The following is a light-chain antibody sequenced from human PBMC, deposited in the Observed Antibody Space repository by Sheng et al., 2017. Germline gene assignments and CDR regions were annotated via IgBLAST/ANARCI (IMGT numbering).Light chain of an antibody. Sequence: QSVLTQPPSASGTPGQRVTISCSGSSSNIGSNYVYWYQQLPGTAPKLLIYRNNQRPSGVPDRFSGSKSGTSASLAHQWARSEDEADYYCAAWDDSLSGPDWVFGGGTKLTVL. CDR3: AAWDDSLSGPDWV. V-gene: IGLV1-47*01. CDR1: SSNIGSNY. CDR2: RNN. J-gene: IGLJ3*02.